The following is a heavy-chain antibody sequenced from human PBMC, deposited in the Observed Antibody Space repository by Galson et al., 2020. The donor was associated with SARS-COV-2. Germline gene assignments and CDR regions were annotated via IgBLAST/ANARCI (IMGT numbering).Heavy chain of an antibody. Sequence: SETLSLTCTVSGGSISSHYWSWIRQPPGKGLEWIGYIYYSGSTNYNPSLKSRVTISVDTSKNQFSLKLSSVTAADTAVYYCARESGPQYSYGYNDAFDIWGQGTMVTVSS. J-gene: IGHJ3*02. CDR3: ARESGPQYSYGYNDAFDI. V-gene: IGHV4-59*11. CDR1: GGSISSHY. D-gene: IGHD5-18*01. CDR2: IYYSGST.